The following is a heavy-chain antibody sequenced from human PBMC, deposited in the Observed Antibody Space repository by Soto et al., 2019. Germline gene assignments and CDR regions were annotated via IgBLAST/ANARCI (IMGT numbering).Heavy chain of an antibody. J-gene: IGHJ5*02. V-gene: IGHV4-4*07. Sequence: SETLSLTCSVSGASIGSYFWTWIRQPAGKGLDWIGRISTSGTTNYNPSLKSRVTMSVDTSKNSFSLNLSSVTAADTAVYYCAREAGPDRWFDPWGQGTLVTVSS. CDR3: AREAGPDRWFDP. D-gene: IGHD6-19*01. CDR1: GASIGSYF. CDR2: ISTSGTT.